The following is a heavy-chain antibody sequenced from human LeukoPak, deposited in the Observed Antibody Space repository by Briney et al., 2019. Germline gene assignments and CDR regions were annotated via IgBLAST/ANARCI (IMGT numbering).Heavy chain of an antibody. CDR3: GRDLAVGRPSFDS. Sequence: GGSLRLSCTTSGFTFSSYGLHWVRQAPGKGLEWVADIWYHGRNQYYADSVKGRFTISRDNSKSTLYLQVNSLRVEDTAVYFCGRDLAVGRPSFDSWGQGTLVTVSS. CDR1: GFTFSSYG. CDR2: IWYHGRNQ. V-gene: IGHV3-33*01. J-gene: IGHJ4*02. D-gene: IGHD3/OR15-3a*01.